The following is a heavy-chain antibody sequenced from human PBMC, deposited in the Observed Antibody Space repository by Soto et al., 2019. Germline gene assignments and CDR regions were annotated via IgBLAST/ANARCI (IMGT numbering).Heavy chain of an antibody. D-gene: IGHD2-15*01. CDR3: RLLDYYYYMDV. CDR2: INHSGST. V-gene: IGHV4-34*01. J-gene: IGHJ6*03. CDR1: GGSFSGYY. Sequence: QVQLQQWGAGLLKPSETLSLTCAVYGGSFSGYYWSWIRQPPGKGLEWIGEINHSGSTNYNPSLKSRVTISVDTSKNQFSLKLSSVTAADTGVYYCRLLDYYYYMDVWGKGTTVTVSS.